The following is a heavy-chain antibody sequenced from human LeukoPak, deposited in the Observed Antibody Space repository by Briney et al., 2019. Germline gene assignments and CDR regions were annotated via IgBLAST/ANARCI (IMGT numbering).Heavy chain of an antibody. J-gene: IGHJ5*02. CDR2: IYYSGST. CDR1: GGSISSGGYY. Sequence: SETLSLTCTVSGGSISSGGYYWSWIRQPPGKGLEWIGYIYYSGSTNYNPSLKSRVTISVDTSKNQFSLKLSSVTAADTAVYYCARDIYGSGTVWFDPWGQGTLVTVSS. D-gene: IGHD3-10*01. CDR3: ARDIYGSGTVWFDP. V-gene: IGHV4-61*08.